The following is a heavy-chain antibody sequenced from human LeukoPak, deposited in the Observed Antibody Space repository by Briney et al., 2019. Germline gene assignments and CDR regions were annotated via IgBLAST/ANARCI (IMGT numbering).Heavy chain of an antibody. CDR3: ARVALAGAFDI. CDR1: GGSISSYY. CDR2: IYTSEST. J-gene: IGHJ3*02. V-gene: IGHV4-4*07. Sequence: SETLSLTCTVSGGSISSYYWSWLRQSARKGREWIGRIYTSESTNYNPSLKSRVTMSVDTSKNQFSLKLSSVTAADTAVYYCARVALAGAFDIWGDGTTVTVSS.